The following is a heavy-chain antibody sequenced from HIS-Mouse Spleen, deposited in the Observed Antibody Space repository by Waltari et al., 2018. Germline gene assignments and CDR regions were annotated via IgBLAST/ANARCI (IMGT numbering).Heavy chain of an antibody. D-gene: IGHD3-3*01. J-gene: IGHJ5*02. CDR3: ARSPYYDFWSGYSDNWFDP. Sequence: QVQLQESGPGLVKPSQTLSLTCTVSGGSISSGGYYWSWIRQHPGKGLEWIGYIYYSGSTNSNPAPKSRVTISVDTSKNQFSRKLSSVTAADTAVYYCARSPYYDFWSGYSDNWFDPWGQGTLVTVSS. CDR1: GGSISSGGYY. CDR2: IYYSGST. V-gene: IGHV4-31*03.